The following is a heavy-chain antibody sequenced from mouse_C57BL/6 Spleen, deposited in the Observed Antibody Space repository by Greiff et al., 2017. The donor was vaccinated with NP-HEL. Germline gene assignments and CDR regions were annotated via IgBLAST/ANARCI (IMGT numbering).Heavy chain of an antibody. CDR2: IYWDDDK. V-gene: IGHV8-12*01. CDR1: GFSLSTSGMG. D-gene: IGHD2-4*01. CDR3: ARRAEDYDEGTWFAY. Sequence: QVTLKESGPGILQCSQTLSLTCSFSGFSLSTSGMGVSWIRQPSGKGLEWLALIYWDDDKRYNPSLKSRLTISKDTSRNQVFLKITSVDTADTATYYCARRAEDYDEGTWFAYWGQGTLVTVSA. J-gene: IGHJ3*01.